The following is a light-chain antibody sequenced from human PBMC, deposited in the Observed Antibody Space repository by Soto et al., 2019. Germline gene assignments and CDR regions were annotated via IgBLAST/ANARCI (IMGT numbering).Light chain of an antibody. CDR2: EAV. CDR3: CSYTGSFTWV. V-gene: IGLV2-23*01. CDR1: SSDVGSYNL. J-gene: IGLJ3*02. Sequence: QSALTQPASVSGSPGQSITISCTGTSSDVGSYNLVSWYQQHPGKAPKLMIYEAVKRPSGVSHRFSGSKSGNTASLAISGLQAEDDADYYCCSYTGSFTWVFGGRTKVTVL.